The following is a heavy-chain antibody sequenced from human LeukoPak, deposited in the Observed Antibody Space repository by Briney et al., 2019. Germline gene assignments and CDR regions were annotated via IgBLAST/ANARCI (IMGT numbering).Heavy chain of an antibody. D-gene: IGHD1-14*01. CDR1: GFTLSRYW. Sequence: GGSLRLSCAASGFTLSRYWMHWVRQDPGKGLEWVSRITGDGGGTYYADSVKGRFTISRDNSKNTVNLQMNSLRAEDTAVYYCARETGAQRWYFDYWGQGTLVTVSS. CDR3: ARETGAQRWYFDY. V-gene: IGHV3-74*01. CDR2: ITGDGGGT. J-gene: IGHJ4*02.